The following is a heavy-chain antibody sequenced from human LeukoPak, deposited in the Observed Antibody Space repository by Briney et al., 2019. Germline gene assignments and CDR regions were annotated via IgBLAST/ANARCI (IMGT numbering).Heavy chain of an antibody. Sequence: SQTLSLTCTVSGGSISSGSYYWGWIRQPPGKGLEWIGSIYYSGSTYYNPSLKSRVTISVDTSKNQFSLKLSSVTAADTAVYYCAGTTSDYSKDYYYMDVWGKGTTVTVSS. J-gene: IGHJ6*03. CDR1: GGSISSGSYY. CDR3: AGTTSDYSKDYYYMDV. CDR2: IYYSGST. V-gene: IGHV4-39*01. D-gene: IGHD4-11*01.